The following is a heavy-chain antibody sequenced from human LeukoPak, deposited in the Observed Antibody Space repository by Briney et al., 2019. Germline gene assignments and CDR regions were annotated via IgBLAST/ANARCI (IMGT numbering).Heavy chain of an antibody. CDR2: IYYSGST. CDR3: ARVGYYYDSSGYYHRWFDP. J-gene: IGHJ5*02. CDR1: GGSISSGGYY. Sequence: SQTLSLTCTVSGGSISSGGYYWSWIRQPPGKGLEWIGYIYYSGSTNCNPSLKSRVTISVDTSKNQFSLKLSSVTAADTAVYYCARVGYYYDSSGYYHRWFDPWGQGTLVTVSS. D-gene: IGHD3-22*01. V-gene: IGHV4-61*08.